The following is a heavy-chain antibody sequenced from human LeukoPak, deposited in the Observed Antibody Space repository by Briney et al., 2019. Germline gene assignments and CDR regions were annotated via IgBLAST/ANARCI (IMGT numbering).Heavy chain of an antibody. J-gene: IGHJ4*02. CDR3: AKEFRRYCGSGSYFWDY. V-gene: IGHV3-30*02. Sequence: GGSLRLSCAASGFAFSSYGMHWVRQAPGKGLEWVAYIHYDSSTEDYADSVKGRFTISRDNSKNTLYLQMNSLRAEDTAVYYCAKEFRRYCGSGSYFWDYWGQGTLVTVSS. D-gene: IGHD3-10*01. CDR2: IHYDSSTE. CDR1: GFAFSSYG.